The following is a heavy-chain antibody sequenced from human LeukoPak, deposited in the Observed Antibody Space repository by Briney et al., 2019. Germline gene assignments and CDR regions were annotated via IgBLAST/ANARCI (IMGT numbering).Heavy chain of an antibody. CDR1: GFRFTNHW. V-gene: IGHV3-7*01. CDR3: ARIGYSSSSFDY. J-gene: IGHJ4*02. CDR2: IKQDGSEK. D-gene: IGHD6-13*01. Sequence: GGSLRLSCAASGFRFTNHWMSWVRQAPGKGLEWVANIKQDGSEKDYVDSMKGRFTISRDNAKNSVYLQVNSLRAEDTAIYYCARIGYSSSSFDYWGQGTLVTVSS.